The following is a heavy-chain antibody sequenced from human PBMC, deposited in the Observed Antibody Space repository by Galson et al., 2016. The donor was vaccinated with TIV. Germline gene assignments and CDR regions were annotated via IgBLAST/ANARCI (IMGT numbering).Heavy chain of an antibody. CDR3: ARAPISIFGLATSYYFDY. CDR1: GFSLSTYGMS. Sequence: PALVKPTQTLTLTCTFSGFSLSTYGMSVGWIRRPPGKALEWLARIDWDDDKFYNSSLKTRHTISKDISRNQAVLTMTNMDPVDTATYYCARAPISIFGLATSYYFDYWGQGTLVTVSS. J-gene: IGHJ4*02. D-gene: IGHD3-3*01. V-gene: IGHV2-70*17. CDR2: IDWDDDK.